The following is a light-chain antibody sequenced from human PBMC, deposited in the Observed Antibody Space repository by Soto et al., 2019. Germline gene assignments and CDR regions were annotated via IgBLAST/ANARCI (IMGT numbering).Light chain of an antibody. CDR1: QSLLHSNGYNY. V-gene: IGKV2-28*01. J-gene: IGKJ1*01. Sequence: DIVMTQSPLSLPVTPGEPASISCTSSQSLLHSNGYNYLDWYLQKPGQSPQLLIYLGSNRASGVPDRFSGSGSRTDFTLKISRVEAEDVAVYYCMQALQTPPTFGQGTKVEIK. CDR3: MQALQTPPT. CDR2: LGS.